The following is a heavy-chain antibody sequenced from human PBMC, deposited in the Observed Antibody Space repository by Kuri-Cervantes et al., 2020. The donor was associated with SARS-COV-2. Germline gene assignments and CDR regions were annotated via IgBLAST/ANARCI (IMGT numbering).Heavy chain of an antibody. V-gene: IGHV3-48*04. CDR1: GFTFSSYS. CDR3: ARVRNDYYYYYYMDV. CDR2: ISSSSSTI. J-gene: IGHJ6*03. Sequence: GESLKISCAASGFTFSSYSMNWVRQAPGKGLEWVSYISSSSSTIYYADSVKGRFTISRDNAKNSLYLKMNSLRAEDTAVYYCARVRNDYYYYYYMDVWGKGTTVTVSS.